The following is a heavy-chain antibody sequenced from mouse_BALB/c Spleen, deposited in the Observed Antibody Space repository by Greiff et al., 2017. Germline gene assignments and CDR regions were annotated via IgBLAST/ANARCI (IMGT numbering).Heavy chain of an antibody. D-gene: IGHD2-4*01. J-gene: IGHJ3*01. V-gene: IGHV14-3*02. CDR1: GFNIKDTY. Sequence: EVQLVESGAELVKPGASVKLSCTASGFNIKDTYMHWVKQRREQGLEWIGRIDPANGNTKYDPKFQGKATITADTSSNTAYLQLSSLTSEDTAVYYCARPYDYDPAWFAYWGQGTLVTVSA. CDR3: ARPYDYDPAWFAY. CDR2: IDPANGNT.